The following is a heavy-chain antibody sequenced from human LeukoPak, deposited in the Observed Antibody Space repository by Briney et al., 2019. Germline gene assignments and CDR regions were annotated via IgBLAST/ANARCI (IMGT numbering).Heavy chain of an antibody. J-gene: IGHJ4*02. Sequence: GGSLRLSCTASGFTFGDYAMSWVRQAPGKGLEWVGFIRSKAYGGTTEYAASVKGRFTISRDDSKSIAYLQMNSLKTEDIAVYYCTSGSVVVPAAHFDYWGQGTLVTVSS. CDR1: GFTFGDYA. CDR3: TSGSVVVPAAHFDY. D-gene: IGHD2-2*01. CDR2: IRSKAYGGTT. V-gene: IGHV3-49*04.